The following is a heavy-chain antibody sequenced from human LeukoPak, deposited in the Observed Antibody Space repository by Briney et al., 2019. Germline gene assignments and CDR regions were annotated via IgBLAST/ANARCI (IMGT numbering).Heavy chain of an antibody. V-gene: IGHV4-39*07. CDR2: ISYSGNT. J-gene: IGHJ4*02. Sequence: PSETLSLTCTVSGGSISRGTYYWGWIRQPPGKGLQWIGSISYSGNTYSNPSLASRVTMSVDTSKNQFSLKLSSVTAADTAVYYCARLRGYSYGAYWGQGTLVTVSS. CDR3: ARLRGYSYGAY. CDR1: GGSISRGTYY. D-gene: IGHD5-18*01.